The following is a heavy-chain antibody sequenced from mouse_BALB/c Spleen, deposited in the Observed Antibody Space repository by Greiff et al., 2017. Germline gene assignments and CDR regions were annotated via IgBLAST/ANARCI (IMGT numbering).Heavy chain of an antibody. CDR3: AREGTTATAWFAY. V-gene: IGHV2-5-1*01. Sequence: VQGVESGPSLVQPSQSLSITCTVSGFSLTSYGVHWVRQSPGKGLEWLGVIWRGGSTDYNAAFMSRLSITKDNSKSQVFFKMNSLQADDTAIYYCAREGTTATAWFAYWGQGTLVTVSA. D-gene: IGHD1-2*01. CDR2: IWRGGST. J-gene: IGHJ3*01. CDR1: GFSLTSYG.